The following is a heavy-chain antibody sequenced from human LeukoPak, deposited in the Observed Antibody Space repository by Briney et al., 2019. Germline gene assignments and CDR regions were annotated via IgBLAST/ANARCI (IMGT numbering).Heavy chain of an antibody. CDR3: ARFKYCSSTSCYHDNDAFDI. J-gene: IGHJ3*02. CDR1: GYSISSGYY. V-gene: IGHV4-38-2*02. Sequence: SEILSLTCTVSGYSISSGYYWGWIRQPPGKGLEWIGSIYHSGSTYYNPSLKSRVTISVDTSKNQFSLKLSSVTAADTAVYYCARFKYCSSTSCYHDNDAFDIWGQGTMVTVSS. CDR2: IYHSGST. D-gene: IGHD2-2*01.